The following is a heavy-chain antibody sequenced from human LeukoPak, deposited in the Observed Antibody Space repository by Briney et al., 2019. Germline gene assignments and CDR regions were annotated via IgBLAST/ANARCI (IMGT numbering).Heavy chain of an antibody. CDR2: ISAYNGNT. Sequence: GASVKVSCKASGYTFTSYGISWVRQAPGQGLEWMGWISAYNGNTNYAQKFQGRVTMTRDTSISTANMELSRLRSDDKAVYYCARDRISDYWGQGTLVTVSS. V-gene: IGHV1-18*01. CDR1: GYTFTSYG. CDR3: ARDRISDY. J-gene: IGHJ4*02.